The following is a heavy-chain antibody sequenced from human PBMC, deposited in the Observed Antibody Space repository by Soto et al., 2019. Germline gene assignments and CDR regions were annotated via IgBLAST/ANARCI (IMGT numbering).Heavy chain of an antibody. CDR2: IWYDGSHK. CDR1: GFTFISYG. J-gene: IGHJ6*02. Sequence: GYVLLSCVGSGFTFISYGMHWVCQAPGKVLDGVAVIWYDGSHKYYADAVKGRFTISTDNSKNTLYLQMNSVRAEDTVFYYCGRMDYYCSVNYYTGGMDVWGQGTTVTVSS. CDR3: GRMDYYCSVNYYTGGMDV. V-gene: IGHV3-33*01. D-gene: IGHD3-10*01.